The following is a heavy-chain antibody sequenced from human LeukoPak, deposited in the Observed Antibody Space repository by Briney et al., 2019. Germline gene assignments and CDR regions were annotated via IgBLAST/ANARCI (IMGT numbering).Heavy chain of an antibody. J-gene: IGHJ4*02. V-gene: IGHV3-30*02. CDR3: ARVITMVPT. Sequence: GGSLRLSCAASGFTFSSYGMHWVRQAPGKGLEWVAFIRYDGSNKFYADSVKGRFTISRDNSKNTLFLQMNSLSAEDTAVYYCARVITMVPTWGQGTLVTVSS. D-gene: IGHD3-10*01. CDR2: IRYDGSNK. CDR1: GFTFSSYG.